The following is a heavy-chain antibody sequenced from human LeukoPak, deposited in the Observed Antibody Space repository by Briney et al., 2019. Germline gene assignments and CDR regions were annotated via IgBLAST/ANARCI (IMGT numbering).Heavy chain of an antibody. J-gene: IGHJ3*02. CDR2: ISGSGGST. CDR1: GFIFNDYS. Sequence: PGGSLRLSSVGYGFIFNDYSMNWVRQAPGKGLEWVSAISGSGGSTYYADSVKGRFTISRDNSKNTLYLQMSSLRAEDTAVYYCAKLYDSSGYPPDAFDIWGQGTMVTVSS. V-gene: IGHV3-23*01. CDR3: AKLYDSSGYPPDAFDI. D-gene: IGHD3-22*01.